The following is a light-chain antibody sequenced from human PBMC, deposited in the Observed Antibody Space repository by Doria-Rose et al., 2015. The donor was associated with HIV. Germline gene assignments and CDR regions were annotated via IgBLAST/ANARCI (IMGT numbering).Light chain of an antibody. CDR1: QSLLYTSKNY. CDR3: QQYYDTPS. V-gene: IGKV4-1*01. CDR2: WAS. J-gene: IGKJ3*01. Sequence: DIRVTQSPESLGMSLGERATLNCKSNQSLLYTSKNYLAWYQQKPGQPPHLLIYWASTRQSGVPARFSGSGSGADFTLTISSLEAEDVAVYYCQQYYDTPSFGPGTTVDIK.